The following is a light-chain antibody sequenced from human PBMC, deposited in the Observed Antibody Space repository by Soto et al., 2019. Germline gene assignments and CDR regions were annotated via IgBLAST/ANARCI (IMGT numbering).Light chain of an antibody. V-gene: IGKV3-11*01. CDR3: QHRSDWPPICT. Sequence: EVVLTQSPATLSLFPGESATLSCRASETISNQLAWYQQKPGQAPRLLMYDASHRVTGIPARFSGSGSGTDFTLIISSLEPADCAVYYCQHRSDWPPICTFGQGTKVDIK. CDR1: ETISNQ. J-gene: IGKJ2*02. CDR2: DAS.